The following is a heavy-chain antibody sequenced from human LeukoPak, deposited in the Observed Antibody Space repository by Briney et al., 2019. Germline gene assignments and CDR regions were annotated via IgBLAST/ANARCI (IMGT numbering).Heavy chain of an antibody. CDR2: INPNSGCT. Sequence: ASVKVSCKASGYTFTGYYMHWVRPAPGQGLEWMGWINPNSGCTNYAQKFQGRVTMTRDTSISTAYMELSRLRSDDTAVYYCALAAAGHPYFDYWGQGTLVTVSS. D-gene: IGHD6-13*01. J-gene: IGHJ4*02. V-gene: IGHV1-2*02. CDR1: GYTFTGYY. CDR3: ALAAAGHPYFDY.